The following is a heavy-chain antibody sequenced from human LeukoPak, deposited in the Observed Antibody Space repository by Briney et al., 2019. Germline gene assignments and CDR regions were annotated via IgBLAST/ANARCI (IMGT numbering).Heavy chain of an antibody. CDR3: AKDRDDSSGYDDY. J-gene: IGHJ4*02. CDR2: IWYDGSNK. D-gene: IGHD3-22*01. V-gene: IGHV3-33*06. Sequence: GRSLRLSCAASGFTFSSYGMPWVRQAPGKGLEWVAVIWYDGSNKYYADSVKGRFTISRDNSKNTLYLQMNSLRAEDTAVYYCAKDRDDSSGYDDYWGQGTLVTVSS. CDR1: GFTFSSYG.